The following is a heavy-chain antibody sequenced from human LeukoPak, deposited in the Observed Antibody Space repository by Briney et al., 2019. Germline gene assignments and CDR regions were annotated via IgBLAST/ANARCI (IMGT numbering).Heavy chain of an antibody. CDR1: VAPSVVTT. J-gene: IGHJ3*02. Sequence: SETCRSPALSLVAPSVVTTGAGSGSPGKGLEWIGYIYYSGSTNYNPSLKSRVTISVDTSKNQFSLKLSSVTAADTAVYYCARVSHAFDIWGQGTMVTVSS. CDR2: IYYSGST. V-gene: IGHV4-59*01. CDR3: ARVSHAFDI.